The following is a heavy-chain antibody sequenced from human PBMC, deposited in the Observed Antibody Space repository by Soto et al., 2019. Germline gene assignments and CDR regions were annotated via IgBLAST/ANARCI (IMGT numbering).Heavy chain of an antibody. J-gene: IGHJ1*01. V-gene: IGHV3-23*01. CDR2: ISGSGGRT. Sequence: EVQLLESGGGLVQPGGSLRLSCAASGFTFNIYAMTWVRQAPGKGLEWVSGISGSGGRTYYADSVKGRFTISRDNFMNTLDLQMNSLRAEDTAVYYCAKLNDYDILTGYRSEYFQHWGQGTLVTVSS. CDR3: AKLNDYDILTGYRSEYFQH. CDR1: GFTFNIYA. D-gene: IGHD3-9*01.